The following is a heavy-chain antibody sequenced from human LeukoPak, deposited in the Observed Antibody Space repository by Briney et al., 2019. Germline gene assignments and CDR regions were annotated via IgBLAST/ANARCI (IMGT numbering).Heavy chain of an antibody. V-gene: IGHV3-13*01. Sequence: GGSLRLSCAASGFTFSSYDMHWVRQTTGKGLEWVSAIGTAGDTFYPGSVKGRFTISRDNAKNSLYLQMNSLRAEDTAVYYCARDSHAKYCSGGSCYSDYWGQGTLVTVSS. CDR2: IGTAGDT. CDR1: GFTFSSYD. D-gene: IGHD2-15*01. CDR3: ARDSHAKYCSGGSCYSDY. J-gene: IGHJ4*02.